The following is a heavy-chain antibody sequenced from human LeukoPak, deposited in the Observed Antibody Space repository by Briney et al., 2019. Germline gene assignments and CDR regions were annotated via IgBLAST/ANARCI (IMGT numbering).Heavy chain of an antibody. CDR3: ARVPTRVYYDRTQLFDY. Sequence: ASVKVSCKASGYTFTGYYMHWVRQAPGQGLEWMGWINPNSGGTNYAQKFQGRVTMTRDTSISTAYMELSRLRSDDTAVYYCARVPTRVYYDRTQLFDYWGQGTLVTVSS. J-gene: IGHJ4*02. CDR2: INPNSGGT. V-gene: IGHV1-2*02. CDR1: GYTFTGYY. D-gene: IGHD3-10*02.